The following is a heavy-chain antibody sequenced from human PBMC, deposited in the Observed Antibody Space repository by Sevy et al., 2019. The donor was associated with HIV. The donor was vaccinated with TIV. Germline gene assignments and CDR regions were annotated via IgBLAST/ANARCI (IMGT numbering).Heavy chain of an antibody. CDR1: GFTFSTYG. D-gene: IGHD3-22*01. CDR2: ISYDGSNK. V-gene: IGHV3-30*03. CDR3: ARAPFVNDSRGYADAFDI. J-gene: IGHJ3*02. Sequence: GGSLRLSCAASGFTFSTYGMHWVRQAPGKGLEWVALISYDGSNKYYADSVKGRFTISRDNSKKTLYLQMNSLRTEDTGVYLCARAPFVNDSRGYADAFDIWGQGTTVTV.